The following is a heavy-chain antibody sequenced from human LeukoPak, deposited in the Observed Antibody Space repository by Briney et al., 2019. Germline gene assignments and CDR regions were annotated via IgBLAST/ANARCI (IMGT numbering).Heavy chain of an antibody. CDR1: GYTFSSYD. J-gene: IGHJ4*02. D-gene: IGHD3-22*01. V-gene: IGHV1-46*01. CDR2: INPSGGST. Sequence: ASVKVSCKASGYTFSSYDINWVRQAPGQGLEWMGIINPSGGSTSYAQKFQGGVTMTRDTSTSTVYMELSSLRSEDTAVYYCAREYYYDSSGYDYWGQGTLVTVSS. CDR3: AREYYYDSSGYDY.